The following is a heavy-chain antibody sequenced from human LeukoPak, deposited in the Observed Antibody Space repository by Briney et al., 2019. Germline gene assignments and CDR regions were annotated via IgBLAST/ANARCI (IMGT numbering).Heavy chain of an antibody. D-gene: IGHD2-15*01. V-gene: IGHV1-46*01. CDR1: GYTFISYY. J-gene: IGHJ4*02. CDR3: ARAKAGDAPHEDKFDY. CDR2: INPSGGST. Sequence: ASVKVSCKASGYTFISYYMHWVRQAPGQGLEWMGIINPSGGSTSYAQKFQGRVTMTRDTSTSTVYMELSSLRSEDTAVYYCARAKAGDAPHEDKFDYWGQGTLVTVSS.